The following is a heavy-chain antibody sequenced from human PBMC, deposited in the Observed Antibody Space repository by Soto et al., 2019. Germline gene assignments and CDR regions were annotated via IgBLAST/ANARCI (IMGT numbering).Heavy chain of an antibody. CDR2: IYYSGST. CDR1: GGSISSYY. J-gene: IGHJ4*02. Sequence: SETLSLTCTVSGGSISSYYWSWIRQPPGKGLEWIGYIYYSGSTNYNPSLKSRVTISVDTSKNQFSLKLSSVTAADTAVCYCARVAAHDYSNYGFDYWGQGTLVTVSS. D-gene: IGHD4-4*01. V-gene: IGHV4-59*01. CDR3: ARVAAHDYSNYGFDY.